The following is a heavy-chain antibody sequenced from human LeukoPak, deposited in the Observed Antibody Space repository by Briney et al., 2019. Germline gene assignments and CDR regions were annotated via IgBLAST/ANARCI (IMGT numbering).Heavy chain of an antibody. CDR1: GFTFSSYA. CDR3: AKKVGLVSAPLYYFDV. V-gene: IGHV3-23*01. Sequence: PGGSLRLSCAASGFTFSSYAMSWVRQAPGKGLEWVSAISGPAGSWDYADSMKGRFTISRDNSKNTLFLQMNSLRAEDTAIYYCAKKVGLVSAPLYYFDVWGQGTLVTVSS. D-gene: IGHD5/OR15-5a*01. CDR2: ISGPAGSW. J-gene: IGHJ4*02.